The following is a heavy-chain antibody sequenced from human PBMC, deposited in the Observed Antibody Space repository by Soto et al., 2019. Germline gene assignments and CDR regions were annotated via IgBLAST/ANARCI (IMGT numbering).Heavy chain of an antibody. D-gene: IGHD2-2*01. CDR2: IIPIFGTA. CDR3: ARDGGYCSSTSCRGYYYYGMDV. V-gene: IGHV1-69*01. CDR1: GGTFSSYA. Sequence: QVQLVQSGAEVKKHGSSVKVSCKASGGTFSSYAISWVRQAPGQGLEWMGGIIPIFGTANYAQKFQGRVTITADESTSTAYMELSSLRSEDTAVYYCARDGGYCSSTSCRGYYYYGMDVWGQGTTVTVSS. J-gene: IGHJ6*02.